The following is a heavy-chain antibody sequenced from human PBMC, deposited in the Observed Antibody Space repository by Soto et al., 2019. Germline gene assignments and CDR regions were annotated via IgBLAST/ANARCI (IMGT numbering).Heavy chain of an antibody. CDR2: INHSGST. Sequence: PSETLSLTCAVYGGSFSGYYWSWIRQPPGKGLEWIGEINHSGSTNYNPSLKSRVTISVDTSKNQFSLKLSSVTAADTAVYYCERGLRGVDDSSCLYWGQGTLDTVSS. V-gene: IGHV4-34*01. CDR3: ERGLRGVDDSSCLY. J-gene: IGHJ4*02. D-gene: IGHD3-10*01. CDR1: GGSFSGYY.